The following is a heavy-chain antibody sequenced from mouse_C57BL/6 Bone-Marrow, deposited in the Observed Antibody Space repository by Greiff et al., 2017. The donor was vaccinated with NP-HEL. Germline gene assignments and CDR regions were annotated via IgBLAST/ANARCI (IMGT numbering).Heavy chain of an antibody. Sequence: EVQLQQSGPELVKPGASVKISCKASGYTFTDYYMNWVKQSHGKSLEWIGDIHPNNGGTSYHQKFKGKATLTVDKSSSTAYMELRSLTSEDSAVYYCARSPLSTSQYDDAMDYWGQGTSVTVSS. D-gene: IGHD2-14*01. V-gene: IGHV1-26*01. CDR2: IHPNNGGT. CDR1: GYTFTDYY. J-gene: IGHJ4*01. CDR3: ARSPLSTSQYDDAMDY.